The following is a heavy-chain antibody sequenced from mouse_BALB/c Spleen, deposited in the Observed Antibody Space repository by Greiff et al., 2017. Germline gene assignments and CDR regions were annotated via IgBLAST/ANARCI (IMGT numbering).Heavy chain of an antibody. V-gene: IGHV1-7*01. CDR3: ARKEPNWEGFAY. CDR2: INPSTGYT. Sequence: QVQLKESGAELAKPGASVKMSCKASGYTFTSYWMHWVKQRPGQGLEWIGYINPSTGYTEYNQKFKDKATLTADKSSSTAYMQLSSLTSEDSAVYYCARKEPNWEGFAYWGQGTLVTVSA. D-gene: IGHD4-1*01. CDR1: GYTFTSYW. J-gene: IGHJ3*01.